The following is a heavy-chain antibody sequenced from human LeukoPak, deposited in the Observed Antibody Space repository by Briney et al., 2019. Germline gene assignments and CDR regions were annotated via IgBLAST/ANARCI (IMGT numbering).Heavy chain of an antibody. V-gene: IGHV4-39*07. J-gene: IGHJ4*02. CDR1: GGSISSSTYY. Sequence: PSETLSLTCTVSGGSISSSTYYWGWIRQPPGKGLEWIGSIYYRGNSYYNPSLKSRVTISVDTSKNHFSLRLRSVTAADTAVYYCAKDHYDSSGYPFDYWGQGTLVTVSS. D-gene: IGHD3-22*01. CDR2: IYYRGNS. CDR3: AKDHYDSSGYPFDY.